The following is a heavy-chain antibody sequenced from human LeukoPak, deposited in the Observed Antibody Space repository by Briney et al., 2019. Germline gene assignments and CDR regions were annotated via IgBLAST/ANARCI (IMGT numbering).Heavy chain of an antibody. J-gene: IGHJ4*02. CDR2: IKQDGSEK. CDR1: GLTFSNYW. Sequence: GGSLRLSCAASGLTFSNYWMDWVRQAPGKGLEWVANIKQDGSEKNYVDSVKGRFIISRDNAKNSLYLQMNSLRAEDTAVYYCAREYSSSSGRSFDYWGQGTLVTVSS. CDR3: AREYSSSSGRSFDY. D-gene: IGHD6-6*01. V-gene: IGHV3-7*01.